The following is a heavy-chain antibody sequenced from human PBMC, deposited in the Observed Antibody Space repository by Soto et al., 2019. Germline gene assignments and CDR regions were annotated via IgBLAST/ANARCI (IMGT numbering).Heavy chain of an antibody. CDR2: IWYDGSNK. J-gene: IGHJ6*02. CDR3: ARDDVDTAMDPRMDV. CDR1: GFTFSSYG. Sequence: GGSLRLSCAASGFTFSSYGMHWVRQAPGKGLEWVAVIWYDGSNKYYADSVKGRFTISRDNSKNTLYLQMNSLRAEDTAVYYCARDDVDTAMDPRMDVWGQGTTVTVSS. V-gene: IGHV3-33*01. D-gene: IGHD5-18*01.